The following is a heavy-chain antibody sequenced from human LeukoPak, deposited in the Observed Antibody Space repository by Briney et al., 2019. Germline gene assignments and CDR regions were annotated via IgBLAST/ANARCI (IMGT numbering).Heavy chain of an antibody. D-gene: IGHD1-26*01. V-gene: IGHV1-69*13. CDR1: GGTFSSYA. Sequence: ASVKVSCKASGGTFSSYAISWVRQAPGQGLEWMGGIIPIFGTANYAQKFQGRVTITADESTSTAYMELSSLRSEDTAVYYCARGTLVAVRSVGATSLGYWGQGTLVTVSS. CDR2: IIPIFGTA. J-gene: IGHJ4*02. CDR3: ARGTLVAVRSVGATSLGY.